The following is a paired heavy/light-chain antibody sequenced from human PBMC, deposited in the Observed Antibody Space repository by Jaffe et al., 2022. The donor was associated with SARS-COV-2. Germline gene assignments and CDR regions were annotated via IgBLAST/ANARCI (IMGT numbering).Heavy chain of an antibody. CDR3: VRVEDY. CDR2: ISGDGSAT. CDR1: GFTFSRYW. Sequence: EVQLVESGGALVQPGESLRLSCAASGFTFSRYWMDWVRQAPGKGLVWVSRISGDGSATSYADSVKGRFTISRDNSKNTLYLQMNSLRAEDTAMYYCVRVEDYWGQGTLVTVSS. V-gene: IGHV3-74*01. J-gene: IGHJ4*02.
Light chain of an antibody. V-gene: IGKV2D-29*01. CDR2: EVS. J-gene: IGKJ5*01. CDR3: MQSTHLPP. Sequence: DIVMTQTPLSLSVTLGQPASISCKSSRSLLRSDGKTYLHWSLQKPGQPPQLLIYEVSNRFSGVPDRFTGSGSGTDFTLKISRVEAEDVGVYYCMQSTHLPPFGQGTRLEIK. CDR1: RSLLRSDGKTY.